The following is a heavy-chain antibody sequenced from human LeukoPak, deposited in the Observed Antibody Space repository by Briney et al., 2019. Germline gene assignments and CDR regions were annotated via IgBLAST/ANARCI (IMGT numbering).Heavy chain of an antibody. CDR1: GFTFSSYW. D-gene: IGHD3-16*01. CDR2: INSDGSST. CDR3: AREAQGGAIDY. Sequence: PGGPLRLSCAASGFTFSSYWMHWVRQAPGKGLVWVSRINSDGSSTSYADSVKGRFTISRDNAKNTLYLQMNSLRAEDTAVYYCAREAQGGAIDYWGQGTLVTVSS. J-gene: IGHJ4*02. V-gene: IGHV3-74*01.